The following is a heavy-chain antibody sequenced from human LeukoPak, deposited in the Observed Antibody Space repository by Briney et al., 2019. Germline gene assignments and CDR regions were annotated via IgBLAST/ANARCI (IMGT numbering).Heavy chain of an antibody. Sequence: GGSLRLSCAASGFTFSSYGMHWVRQAPGKGLEWVAFIRYDGSNKYYADSVKGRFTISRDNSKNSLFLQMNSLRVEDTAIYYCARFRVAAAGSDYFDQWGQGTLVTVSS. D-gene: IGHD6-13*01. CDR1: GFTFSSYG. CDR3: ARFRVAAAGSDYFDQ. J-gene: IGHJ4*02. V-gene: IGHV3-30*02. CDR2: IRYDGSNK.